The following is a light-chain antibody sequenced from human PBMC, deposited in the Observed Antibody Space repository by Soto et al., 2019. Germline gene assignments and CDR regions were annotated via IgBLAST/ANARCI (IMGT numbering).Light chain of an antibody. J-gene: IGLJ1*01. Sequence: LTQPASVSGSPGQSIIISCTGTSSDVGGYNYVSWYQQHPGKAPKLMIYDVSYRPSGISYRFSGSKSGNTASLTISGLQAEDEADYYCISKTTTTTLYVFGTGTKVTVL. CDR2: DVS. CDR3: ISKTTTTTLYV. CDR1: SSDVGGYNY. V-gene: IGLV2-14*01.